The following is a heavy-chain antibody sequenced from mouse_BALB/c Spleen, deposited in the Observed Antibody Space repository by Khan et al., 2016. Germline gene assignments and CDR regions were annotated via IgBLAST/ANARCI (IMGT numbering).Heavy chain of an antibody. Sequence: EVQLVESGGGLVQPKGSLKLSCAASGFNFNTYAMNWVRQAPGKGLEWVARIRSKSNNYATYYADSVKDRFTISRDDSQSMLYLQMNNLKTEDTAMYYCVSDGWEAMDYWGQGTSVTVSS. CDR1: GFNFNTYA. V-gene: IGHV10-1*02. D-gene: IGHD2-2*01. J-gene: IGHJ4*01. CDR3: VSDGWEAMDY. CDR2: IRSKSNNYAT.